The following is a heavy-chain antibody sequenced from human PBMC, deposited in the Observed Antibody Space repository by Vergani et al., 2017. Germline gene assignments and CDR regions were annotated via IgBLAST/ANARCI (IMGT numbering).Heavy chain of an antibody. Sequence: EVQLLESGGGLVQPGGSLRLSCAASGFTFSSYAMSCVRQAPGKGLEWVSAISGSGGSTYYADSVKGRFTISRDNSKNTLYLKMNSLRAEDTAVYYCARGEITMVRGVIPYYYYGMDVWGQGTTVTVSS. CDR3: ARGEITMVRGVIPYYYYGMDV. CDR2: ISGSGGST. D-gene: IGHD3-10*01. V-gene: IGHV3-23*01. CDR1: GFTFSSYA. J-gene: IGHJ6*02.